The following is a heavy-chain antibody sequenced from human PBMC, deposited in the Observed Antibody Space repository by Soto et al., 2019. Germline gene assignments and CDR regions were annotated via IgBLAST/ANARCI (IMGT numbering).Heavy chain of an antibody. CDR1: GGSISSGGYY. CDR3: ARSDDYIWGSYRPVYFDY. CDR2: IYYSGST. D-gene: IGHD3-16*02. J-gene: IGHJ4*02. Sequence: SETLSLTCTVSGGSISSGGYYWSWIRQHPGKGLEWIGYIYYSGSTYYNPSLKSRVTISVDTSKNQFSLKLSSVTAADTAVYYCARSDDYIWGSYRPVYFDYWGQGTLVTVSS. V-gene: IGHV4-31*03.